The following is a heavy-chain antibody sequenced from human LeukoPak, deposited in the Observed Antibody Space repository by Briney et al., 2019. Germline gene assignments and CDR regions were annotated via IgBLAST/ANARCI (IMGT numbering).Heavy chain of an antibody. CDR1: GFTFSSYW. CDR3: ARDQNYYYYMDV. V-gene: IGHV3-7*01. J-gene: IGHJ6*03. Sequence: PGGSLRLSCAASGFTFSSYWMNWVRQVPGKGLEWVANIKQDGREKYFVDSVKGRFTISRDNAKNSLYLQMNSLRAEDAAVYYCARDQNYYYYMDVWGKGTTVTISS. CDR2: IKQDGREK.